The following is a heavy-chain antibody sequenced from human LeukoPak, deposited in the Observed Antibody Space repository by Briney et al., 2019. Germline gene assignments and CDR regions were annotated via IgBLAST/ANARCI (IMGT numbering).Heavy chain of an antibody. CDR2: IYSGGST. CDR3: ARAPDYYGSGSYYTNIEFDY. J-gene: IGHJ4*02. V-gene: IGHV3-53*01. CDR1: GFTVSSNY. Sequence: PGGSLRLSCAASGFTVSSNYMSWVRQAPGKGLEWVSVIYSGGSTYYADSVKGRFTISRDNSKNTLYLQMNSLRAEDTAGYYCARAPDYYGSGSYYTNIEFDYWGQGTLVTVSS. D-gene: IGHD3-10*01.